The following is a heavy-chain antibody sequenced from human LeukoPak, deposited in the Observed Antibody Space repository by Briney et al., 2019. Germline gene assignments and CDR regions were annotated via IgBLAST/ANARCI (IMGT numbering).Heavy chain of an antibody. V-gene: IGHV3-30*04. CDR3: ARDFTPEWFDIH. Sequence: GGSLRLSCVASGLAFSSYSMHWVRQAPGKGLEWVGAISYDGSDEYYTDSVKGRFTISRDNSKNTVYLQMNSLRADDTAVYYCARDFTPEWFDIHWGQGTLVTVS. CDR1: GLAFSSYS. CDR2: ISYDGSDE. D-gene: IGHD3-3*01. J-gene: IGHJ4*02.